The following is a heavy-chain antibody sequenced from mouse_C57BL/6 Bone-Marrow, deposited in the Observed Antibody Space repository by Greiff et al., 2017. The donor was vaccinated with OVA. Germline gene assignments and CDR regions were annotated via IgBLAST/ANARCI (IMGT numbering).Heavy chain of an antibody. Sequence: VQLQQPGAELVKPGASVKLSCKASGYTFTSYWMHWVKQRPGQGLEWIGMIHPNSGSTNYNEKFKSKATLTVDKSSSTAYMQLSSLTSEDSAVYYCARYYYGSSYYWYFDVWGTGTTVTVSS. CDR1: GYTFTSYW. CDR2: IHPNSGST. J-gene: IGHJ1*03. V-gene: IGHV1-64*01. CDR3: ARYYYGSSYYWYFDV. D-gene: IGHD1-1*01.